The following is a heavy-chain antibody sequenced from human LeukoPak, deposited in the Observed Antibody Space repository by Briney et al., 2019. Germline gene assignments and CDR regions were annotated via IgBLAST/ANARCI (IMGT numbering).Heavy chain of an antibody. D-gene: IGHD2-8*01. CDR1: GLTFSSYG. CDR2: IWYDGPNK. CDR3: AREHCTNGVCAYFDY. Sequence: GRSLRPSWAASGLTFSSYGTHWVRPAPGKGLEWVAVIWYDGPNKYYADSVKGRFTISRENSKNTLYLQMNSLRAENTAVYYCAREHCTNGVCAYFDYWGQGTLVTVSS. V-gene: IGHV3-33*01. J-gene: IGHJ4*02.